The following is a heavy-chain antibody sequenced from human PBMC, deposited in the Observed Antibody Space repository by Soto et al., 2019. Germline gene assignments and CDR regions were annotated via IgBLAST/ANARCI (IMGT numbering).Heavy chain of an antibody. J-gene: IGHJ4*02. CDR1: GFTFSSYW. Sequence: GGSLRLSCAASGFTFSSYWMSWVRQAPGKGLEWVAIIKLDGSEEYYVDSVKGRFTISRDNAKNSLYLQMNSLRAEDTAVYYCARDGRYPYYWGQGTLVTVSS. V-gene: IGHV3-7*01. D-gene: IGHD1-1*01. CDR2: IKLDGSEE. CDR3: ARDGRYPYY.